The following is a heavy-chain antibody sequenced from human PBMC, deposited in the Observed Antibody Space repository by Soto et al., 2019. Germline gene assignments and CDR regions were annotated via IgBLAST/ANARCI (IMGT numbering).Heavy chain of an antibody. J-gene: IGHJ4*02. V-gene: IGHV3-21*01. Sequence: EVQLVESGGGLVKPGGSLRLSCAASGFSFSSYSMNWVRQAPGKGLEWVASITTSSSYIQYADSVKGRFTISRDNAKNSVYLQIDSLRVEDTAVYYCAKGGWIQLRGVDYWGQGTLVTVSS. CDR1: GFSFSSYS. CDR2: ITTSSSYI. D-gene: IGHD5-18*01. CDR3: AKGGWIQLRGVDY.